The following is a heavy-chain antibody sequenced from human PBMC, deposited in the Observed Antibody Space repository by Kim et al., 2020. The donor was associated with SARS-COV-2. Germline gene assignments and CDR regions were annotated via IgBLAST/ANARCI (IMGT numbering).Heavy chain of an antibody. Sequence: ASVKVSCKASGYTFTSYAINWVRQAPGQGLEWMGWINTNTGNPTYAQGFTGRFVFSLDTAVSTTYLQIKSLKVEDSAVYFCARGQTSYYTLVSYYIYDYW. V-gene: IGHV7-4-1*02. CDR1: GYTFTSYA. J-gene: IGHJ4*01. D-gene: IGHD3-10*01. CDR3: ARGQTSYYTLVSYYIYDY. CDR2: INTNTGNP.